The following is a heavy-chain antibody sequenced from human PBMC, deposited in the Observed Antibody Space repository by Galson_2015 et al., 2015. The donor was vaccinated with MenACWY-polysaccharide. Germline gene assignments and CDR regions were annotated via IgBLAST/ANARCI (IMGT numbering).Heavy chain of an antibody. J-gene: IGHJ4*02. Sequence: SLRLSCAASGFTFTTYGMSWVRQAPGKGLEWVSTISGSGDNTHNADSVKGQFTISRDNSKSTLFLHLNNLRAEDTAIYFCAKVPGAVASSVFDYWGRGTLVTVSS. CDR3: AKVPGAVASSVFDY. CDR1: GFTFTTYG. V-gene: IGHV3-23*01. D-gene: IGHD6-19*01. CDR2: ISGSGDNT.